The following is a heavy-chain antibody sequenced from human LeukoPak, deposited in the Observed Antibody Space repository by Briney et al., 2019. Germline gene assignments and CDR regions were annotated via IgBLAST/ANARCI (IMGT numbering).Heavy chain of an antibody. V-gene: IGHV1-69*13. D-gene: IGHD4-17*01. CDR3: ARDGSTTDYGDFYYYYYDMDV. CDR1: GGTFSSYA. CDR2: IIPIFGTA. J-gene: IGHJ6*01. Sequence: SVKVSCKASGGTFSSYAISWVRQAPGQGLEWMGGIIPIFGTANYAQKFQGRVTITADESTSTAYMELSSLRSEDTAVYYCARDGSTTDYGDFYYYYYDMDVWGQGTTVTVSS.